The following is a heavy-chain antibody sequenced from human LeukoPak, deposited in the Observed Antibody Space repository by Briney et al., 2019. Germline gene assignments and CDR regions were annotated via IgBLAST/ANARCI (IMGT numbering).Heavy chain of an antibody. CDR3: ARGGYCGGDCYSYIDY. V-gene: IGHV4-34*01. Sequence: SETLSLTCAVYGGSFSGYDWSWIRQPPGKGLEWIGEINHSGSTNYNPSLKSRVTISVDTSKNQFSLKLSSVTAADTAVYYCARGGYCGGDCYSYIDYWGQGTLVTVSS. D-gene: IGHD2-21*02. CDR1: GGSFSGYD. J-gene: IGHJ4*02. CDR2: INHSGST.